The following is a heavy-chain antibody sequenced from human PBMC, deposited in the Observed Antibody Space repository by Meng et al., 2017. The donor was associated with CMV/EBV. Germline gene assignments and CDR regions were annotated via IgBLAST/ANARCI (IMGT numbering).Heavy chain of an antibody. CDR2: INHSGST. V-gene: IGHV4-34*01. CDR3: ARGGRIVVVPAAISRTRNNWFDP. Sequence: SETLSLTCTVSGGSINTYYWNWIRQPPGKGLEWIGEINHSGSTNYNPSLKSRVTISVDTSKNQFSLKLSSVTAADTAVYYCARGGRIVVVPAAISRTRNNWFDPWGQGTLVTVSS. CDR1: GGSINTYY. D-gene: IGHD2-2*02. J-gene: IGHJ5*02.